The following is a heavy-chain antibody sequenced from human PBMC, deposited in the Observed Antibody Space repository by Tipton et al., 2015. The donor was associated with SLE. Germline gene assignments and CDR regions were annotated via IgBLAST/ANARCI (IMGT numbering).Heavy chain of an antibody. Sequence: SLRLSCAASGFTFTTYAMSWVRQAPGKGLEWVSAISGGGGSSDYADSVNGRFTISRDKSKNRLYLQMNSLRAEDTAVYYCARVRDDFWSGPFDYWGQGTLVTVSS. D-gene: IGHD3-3*01. CDR2: ISGGGGSS. V-gene: IGHV3-23*01. J-gene: IGHJ4*02. CDR3: ARVRDDFWSGPFDY. CDR1: GFTFTTYA.